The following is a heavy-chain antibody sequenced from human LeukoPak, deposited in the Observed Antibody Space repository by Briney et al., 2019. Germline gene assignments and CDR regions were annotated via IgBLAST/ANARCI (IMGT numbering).Heavy chain of an antibody. CDR2: ISYDGSNK. CDR3: AKDGTTAMVSPYYYYYYMDV. CDR1: GFTFSGSA. D-gene: IGHD5-18*01. Sequence: GGSLRLSCAASGFTFSGSAMNWVRQAPGKGLEWVAVISYDGSNKHYADSVKGRFTISRDISKNTLYLQMNSLRPEDTAVYYCAKDGTTAMVSPYYYYYYMDVWGKGTTVTVSS. V-gene: IGHV3-30*04. J-gene: IGHJ6*03.